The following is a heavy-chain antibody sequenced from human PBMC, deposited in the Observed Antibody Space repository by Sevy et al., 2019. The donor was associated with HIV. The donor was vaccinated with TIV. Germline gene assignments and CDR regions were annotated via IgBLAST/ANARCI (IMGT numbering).Heavy chain of an antibody. Sequence: GGSLRLSCTTSGFTFSTYNMNWVRQAPGKGLEWVSSISSDSGFIFYADSVKGRFTISRDNAKNSLHLQVNSLRAEDAAVYYCAREKTILEGRYGMDVWGQGTTVTVSS. V-gene: IGHV3-21*01. J-gene: IGHJ6*02. CDR3: AREKTILEGRYGMDV. CDR1: GFTFSTYN. D-gene: IGHD3-3*01. CDR2: ISSDSGFI.